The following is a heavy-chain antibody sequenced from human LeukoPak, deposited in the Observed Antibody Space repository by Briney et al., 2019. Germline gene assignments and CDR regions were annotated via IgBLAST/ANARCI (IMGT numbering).Heavy chain of an antibody. CDR3: VRGQQLGKSFDY. J-gene: IGHJ4*02. Sequence: SVKVSCKASGGTFSSYAISWVRQAPGQGLEWMGGIIPIFGTANYAQKFQGRVTITTDESTSTAYMELSSLRSEDTAVYYCVRGQQLGKSFDYWGQGTLVTVSS. D-gene: IGHD6-13*01. CDR2: IIPIFGTA. CDR1: GGTFSSYA. V-gene: IGHV1-69*05.